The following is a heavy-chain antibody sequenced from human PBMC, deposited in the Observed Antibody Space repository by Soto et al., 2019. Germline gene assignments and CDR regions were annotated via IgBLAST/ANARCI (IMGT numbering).Heavy chain of an antibody. V-gene: IGHV1-18*01. CDR3: ARRQWLVGGYYYGMDV. J-gene: IGHJ6*02. CDR1: GYTFTNYG. D-gene: IGHD6-19*01. Sequence: QVQLVQSGAEGKKPGASVKVSCKASGYTFTNYGISWVRQAPGQGLEWMGWNSAYNGNTNYAQKLQVRVTMTTDTSTSTAYMELRSLRSDDTAVYYCARRQWLVGGYYYGMDVWGQGTTVTVSS. CDR2: NSAYNGNT.